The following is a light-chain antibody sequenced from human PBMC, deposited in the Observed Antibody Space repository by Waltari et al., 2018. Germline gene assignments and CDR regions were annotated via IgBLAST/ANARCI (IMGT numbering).Light chain of an antibody. CDR2: YSS. V-gene: IGKV3-11*01. Sequence: EIVLTQSPATLSLSPGERATLSCRASQSVGNFLAWYQLKPGQPPRLLLYYSSSRATAIPPRFSGSGSGTDFTLTISSLEPEDCAVYYCQHRSKWPPLTFGGGTKVEIK. J-gene: IGKJ4*01. CDR1: QSVGNF. CDR3: QHRSKWPPLT.